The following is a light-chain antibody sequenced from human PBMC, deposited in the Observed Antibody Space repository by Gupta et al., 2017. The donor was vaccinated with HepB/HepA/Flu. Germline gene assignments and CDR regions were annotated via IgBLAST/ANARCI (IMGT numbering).Light chain of an antibody. V-gene: IGLV1-51*01. CDR3: GTWDSSLSAWV. CDR1: SSNIGNNY. J-gene: IGLJ3*02. Sequence: QSVLTQPPSVSAGPGQKVTISCSGSSSNIGNNYVPWYQQLPGTAPKLLIYDNNKRPSGIPDRFSGSKSGTSATLGITGLQTGDEADYYCGTWDSSLSAWVFGGGTKLTVL. CDR2: DNN.